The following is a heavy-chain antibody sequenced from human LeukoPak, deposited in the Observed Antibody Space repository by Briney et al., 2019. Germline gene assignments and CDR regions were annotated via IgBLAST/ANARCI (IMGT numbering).Heavy chain of an antibody. CDR1: GFTFSDYA. CDR2: LSGSGAGT. CDR3: AREIAADRGFDS. J-gene: IGHJ4*02. V-gene: IGHV3-23*01. Sequence: PGGSLRLSCAASGFTFSDYALGWVRQAPGRGLEWVATLSGSGAGTYYSDSVQGRFTISRDNSKRTLFLQMNSLRAEDTAVYYCAREIAADRGFDSWGQGTLVTVSS. D-gene: IGHD6-6*01.